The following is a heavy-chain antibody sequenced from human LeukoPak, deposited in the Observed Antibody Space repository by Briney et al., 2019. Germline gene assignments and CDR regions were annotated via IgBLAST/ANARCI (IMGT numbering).Heavy chain of an antibody. CDR2: IYYSGST. V-gene: IGHV4-39*07. CDR3: ARDITGSFDY. D-gene: IGHD1-14*01. Sequence: SETLSLTCTVSGDSISSSSYYWGWIRQPPGKGLEWIGSIYYSGSTYYNPSLKSRVTISVDTSKNQFSPKLSSVTAADTAVYYCARDITGSFDYWGQGNLVTVSS. J-gene: IGHJ4*02. CDR1: GDSISSSSYY.